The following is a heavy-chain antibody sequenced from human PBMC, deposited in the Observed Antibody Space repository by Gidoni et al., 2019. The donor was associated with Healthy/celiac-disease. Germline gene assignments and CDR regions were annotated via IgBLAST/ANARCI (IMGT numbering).Heavy chain of an antibody. D-gene: IGHD1-26*01. V-gene: IGHV4-61*02. J-gene: IGHJ4*02. CDR2: IYTSGST. CDR1: GGSISSGSYY. CDR3: AREIVGATLS. Sequence: QVQLQESGPGLVKPSQTLSLTCTVSGGSISSGSYYWSWIRQPAGKGLEWIGRIYTSGSTNYNPSLKSRVTISVDTSKNQFSLKLSSVTAADTAVYYCAREIVGATLSWGQGTLVTVSS.